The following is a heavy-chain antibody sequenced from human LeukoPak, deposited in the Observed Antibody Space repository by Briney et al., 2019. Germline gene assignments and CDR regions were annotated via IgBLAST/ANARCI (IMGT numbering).Heavy chain of an antibody. CDR3: ARDRQGVTDYYYGMDV. D-gene: IGHD3-10*01. Sequence: SETLPLTCTVSGGSISSYYWSWIRQPPGKGLEWIGYIYYSGSTNYNPSLKSRVTISVDTSKNQFSLKLSSVTAADTAVYYCARDRQGVTDYYYGMDVWGQGTTVTVSS. CDR2: IYYSGST. V-gene: IGHV4-59*01. CDR1: GGSISSYY. J-gene: IGHJ6*02.